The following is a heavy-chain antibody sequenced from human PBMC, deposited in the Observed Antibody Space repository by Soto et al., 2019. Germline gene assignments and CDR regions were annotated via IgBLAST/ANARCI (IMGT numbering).Heavy chain of an antibody. CDR1: GDSIKTETW. Sequence: QVHLQESGPGLVKPSETLSLTCAVSGDSIKTETWWSWLRQLPGTGLEWIGEIKHTGDANVNPALGSRVSMSVDRTKNQCFLNRRSVSASDTAVYFGDREGRLQWVESWGQGALVTVSS. CDR2: IKHTGDA. CDR3: DREGRLQWVES. V-gene: IGHV4-4*02. J-gene: IGHJ5*01.